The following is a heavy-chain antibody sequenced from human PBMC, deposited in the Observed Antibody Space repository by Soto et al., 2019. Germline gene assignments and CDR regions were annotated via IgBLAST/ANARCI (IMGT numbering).Heavy chain of an antibody. D-gene: IGHD3-3*01. J-gene: IGHJ5*02. Sequence: HPGGSLRLSCAASGFTFSSYGMHWVRQAPGKGLEWVAVISYDGSNKYYADSVKGRFTISRDNSKNTLYLQMNSLRAEDTAVYYCAKDFDFWSGYYTGRWFDPWGQGTLVTVSS. CDR2: ISYDGSNK. V-gene: IGHV3-30*18. CDR1: GFTFSSYG. CDR3: AKDFDFWSGYYTGRWFDP.